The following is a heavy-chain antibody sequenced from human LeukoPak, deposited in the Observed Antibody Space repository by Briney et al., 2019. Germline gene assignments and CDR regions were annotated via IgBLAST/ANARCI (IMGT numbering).Heavy chain of an antibody. CDR3: ARDRYDSSGYYPDAFDI. CDR2: INSDGSST. J-gene: IGHJ3*02. CDR1: GFTFSSYW. D-gene: IGHD3-22*01. Sequence: PGGSLRLSCAASGFTFSSYWMHWVRQAPGKGLVWVSRINSDGSSTSYADSVKGRFTISRDNAKNTLYLQMNSLRAEDTAVYYCARDRYDSSGYYPDAFDIWGQGTMVTVSS. V-gene: IGHV3-74*01.